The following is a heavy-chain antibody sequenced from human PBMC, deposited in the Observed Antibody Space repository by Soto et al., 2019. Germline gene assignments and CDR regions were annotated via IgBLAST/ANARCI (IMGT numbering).Heavy chain of an antibody. V-gene: IGHV5-51*01. CDR2: IYPGDSDT. CDR1: GYNFINYL. Sequence: IFYKCSGYNFINYLIVLVSTKPGKGLEWMGIIYPGDSDTRYSPSFQGQVTISADKSISTAYLQWSSLKASDTAMYYCASVLPRVGYYYYYMDVWGKGTTVTVSS. J-gene: IGHJ6*03. D-gene: IGHD1-26*01. CDR3: ASVLPRVGYYYYYMDV.